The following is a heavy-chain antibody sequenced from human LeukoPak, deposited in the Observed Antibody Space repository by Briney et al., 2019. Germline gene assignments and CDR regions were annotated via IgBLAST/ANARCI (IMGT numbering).Heavy chain of an antibody. Sequence: GGSLRLSCAASGFTFRTYWMAWVRQAPGKGLEWVANINPGGSAKYYVDSVKGRFTISRDDAKSALYLQMNSLSPEDTAIYFCATLAFDSCGRGTLVTVS. CDR1: GFTFRTYW. CDR2: INPGGSAK. CDR3: ATLAFDS. J-gene: IGHJ4*02. D-gene: IGHD3-3*02. V-gene: IGHV3-7*01.